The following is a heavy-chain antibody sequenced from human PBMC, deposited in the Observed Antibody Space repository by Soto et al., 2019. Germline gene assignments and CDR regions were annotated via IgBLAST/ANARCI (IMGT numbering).Heavy chain of an antibody. V-gene: IGHV1-18*01. J-gene: IGHJ5*02. CDR1: GYTFTSYC. D-gene: IGHD3-3*01. CDR2: ISAYNGNT. CDR3: ARHGDFWSGYSPELVWFDP. Sequence: ASVKVSCKASGYTFTSYCISWVRHAPGQGLEWMGWISAYNGNTNYAQKLQGRVTMTTDTSTSTAYMELRSLRSDDTAVYYCARHGDFWSGYSPELVWFDPWGQGTLVTVSS.